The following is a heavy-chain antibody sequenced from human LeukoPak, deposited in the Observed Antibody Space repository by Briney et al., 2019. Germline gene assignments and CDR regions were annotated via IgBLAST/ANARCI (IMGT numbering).Heavy chain of an antibody. CDR2: ISSSSSYI. V-gene: IGHV3-21*01. Sequence: GGSLRLSCAASGFTFSSYAMSWVRQAPGKGLEWVSSISSSSSYIYYADSVKGRFTISRDNAKNSLYLQMNSLRAEDTAVYYCASAVGGITMIALFWVDVWGQGTTVTVSS. CDR1: GFTFSSYA. J-gene: IGHJ6*02. D-gene: IGHD3-22*01. CDR3: ASAVGGITMIALFWVDV.